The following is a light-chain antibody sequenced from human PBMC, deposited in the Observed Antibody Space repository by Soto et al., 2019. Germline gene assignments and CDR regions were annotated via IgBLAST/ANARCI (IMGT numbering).Light chain of an antibody. V-gene: IGKV1-39*01. Sequence: DIRMTQSPSSLSASVGDRVTITCRASQSIDTHLNWYQQHPGKAPNALIYEASNLQSGVPSRFSGSGSGTDSKLTIGGLKPDNTATDYCIQTYSPPSTFGQGT. CDR3: IQTYSPPST. CDR2: EAS. J-gene: IGKJ1*01. CDR1: QSIDTH.